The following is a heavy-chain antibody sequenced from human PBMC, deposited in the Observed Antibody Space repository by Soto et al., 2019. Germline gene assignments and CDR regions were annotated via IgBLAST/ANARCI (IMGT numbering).Heavy chain of an antibody. Sequence: QVQLQQWGAGLLKPSETLSLTCAVYGGSFSGYYWSWIRQPPGKGLEWIGEINHSGSTNHNPSLKSRVTISVDTSKNQFSLKLSSVTAADTAVYYCARGGMWIRTRGDYWGQGTLVTVSS. CDR2: INHSGST. CDR1: GGSFSGYY. J-gene: IGHJ4*02. D-gene: IGHD5-18*01. CDR3: ARGGMWIRTRGDY. V-gene: IGHV4-34*01.